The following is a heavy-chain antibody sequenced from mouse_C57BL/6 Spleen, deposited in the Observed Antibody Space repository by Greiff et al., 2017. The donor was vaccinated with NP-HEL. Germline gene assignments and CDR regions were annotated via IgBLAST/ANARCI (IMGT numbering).Heavy chain of an antibody. D-gene: IGHD1-1*01. CDR1: GFTFSSYG. J-gene: IGHJ4*01. CDR2: ISSGGSYT. CDR3: AREGTVVALYAMDY. V-gene: IGHV5-6*01. Sequence: EVQVVESGGDLVKPGGSLKLSCAASGFTFSSYGMSWVRQTPDKRLEWVATISSGGSYTYYLDSVKGRFTISRDNAKNTLYLQMSSLKSEDTAMYYCAREGTVVALYAMDYWGQGTSVTVSS.